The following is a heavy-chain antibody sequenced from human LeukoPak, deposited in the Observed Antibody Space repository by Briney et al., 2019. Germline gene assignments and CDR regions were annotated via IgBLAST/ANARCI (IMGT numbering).Heavy chain of an antibody. CDR3: ARDWITTHRVFDY. Sequence: GASVKVSCKASGYTFTSYGISWVRKAPGQGREWMGWISAYNGNTNYAQKLQGRVTMTTDTSTSTAYMELRSLRSEDTAVYYGARDWITTHRVFDYWGQGTLVPVSS. V-gene: IGHV1-18*01. D-gene: IGHD1-1*01. CDR2: ISAYNGNT. J-gene: IGHJ4*02. CDR1: GYTFTSYG.